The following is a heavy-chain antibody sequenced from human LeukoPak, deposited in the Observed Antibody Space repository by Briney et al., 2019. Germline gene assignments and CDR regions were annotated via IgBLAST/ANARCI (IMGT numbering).Heavy chain of an antibody. J-gene: IGHJ4*02. D-gene: IGHD6-19*01. Sequence: PSETLSLTCAVYGGSFSGYYWSWIRQPAGKGLEWIGRIYTSGSTNYNPSLKSRVTISVDTSKNQFSLKLSSVTAADTAVYYCARSLYSSGWYVTFYFDYWGQGTLVTVSS. CDR3: ARSLYSSGWYVTFYFDY. V-gene: IGHV4-59*10. CDR2: IYTSGST. CDR1: GGSFSGYY.